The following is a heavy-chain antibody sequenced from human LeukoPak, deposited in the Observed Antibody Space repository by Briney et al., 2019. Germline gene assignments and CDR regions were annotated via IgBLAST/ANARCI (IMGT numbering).Heavy chain of an antibody. CDR2: IYSDNT. V-gene: IGHV3-53*01. CDR1: GFTVSSNS. J-gene: IGHJ4*02. CDR3: AKDGKQQLVLAEYDY. D-gene: IGHD6-13*01. Sequence: GGSLRLSCTVSGFTVSSNSMSWVRQAPGKGLEWVSFIYSDNTHYSDSVKGRFTISRDNSKNTLYLQMNSLRAEDTAVYYCAKDGKQQLVLAEYDYWGQGTLVTVSS.